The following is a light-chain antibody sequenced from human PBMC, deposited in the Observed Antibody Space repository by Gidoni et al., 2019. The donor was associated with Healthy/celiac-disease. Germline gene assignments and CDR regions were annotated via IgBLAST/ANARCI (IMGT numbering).Light chain of an antibody. J-gene: IGLJ1*01. CDR1: SSDVGGYNY. V-gene: IGLV2-14*01. Sequence: QSALTQPASVSGSPGQSITISCTGTSSDVGGYNYASWYQQHPGKATKLMIYAVSNRPSGVSNRFSGSKSGNTASLTISGLQAEDEADYYCSSYTSSSTRVFGTGTKVTVL. CDR2: AVS. CDR3: SSYTSSSTRV.